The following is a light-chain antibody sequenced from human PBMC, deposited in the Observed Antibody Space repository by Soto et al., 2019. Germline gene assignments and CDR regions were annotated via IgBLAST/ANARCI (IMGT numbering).Light chain of an antibody. Sequence: EIVLTQSPGTLSLSPGERGALSCRASQSVTSSYLAWYQQKPGQAPRLLIYGASSRATGIPDRFSGSGSGTDFTLTISRLEPEDFAVYYCHQYGSSPQTFGQGTKVDIK. V-gene: IGKV3-20*01. J-gene: IGKJ1*01. CDR2: GAS. CDR1: QSVTSSY. CDR3: HQYGSSPQT.